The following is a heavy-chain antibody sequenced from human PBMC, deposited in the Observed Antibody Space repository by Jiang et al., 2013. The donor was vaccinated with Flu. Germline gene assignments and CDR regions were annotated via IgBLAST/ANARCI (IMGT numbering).Heavy chain of an antibody. CDR1: GYTFTGYY. CDR2: INPNSGGT. Sequence: GYTFTGYYMHWVRQAPGQGLEWMGRINPNSGGTNYAQKFQGRVTMTRDTSISTAYMELSRLRSDDTAVYYCARGMMSYGQYYFDYVGPREPWSPSP. CDR3: ARGMMSYGQYYFDY. J-gene: IGHJ4*02. D-gene: IGHD1-26*01. V-gene: IGHV1-2*06.